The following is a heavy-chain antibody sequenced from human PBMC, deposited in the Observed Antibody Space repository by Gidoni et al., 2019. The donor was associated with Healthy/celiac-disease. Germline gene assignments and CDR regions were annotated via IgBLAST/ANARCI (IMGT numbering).Heavy chain of an antibody. CDR2: INHSGST. V-gene: IGHV4-34*01. CDR3: ARDRIVGATFDY. J-gene: IGHJ4*02. CDR1: GGSFSGYY. Sequence: CAVYGGSFSGYYWSWIRQPPGKGLEWIGEINHSGSTNYNPSLKSRVTISVDTSKNQFSLKLSSVTAADTAVYYCARDRIVGATFDYWGQGTLVTVSS. D-gene: IGHD1-26*01.